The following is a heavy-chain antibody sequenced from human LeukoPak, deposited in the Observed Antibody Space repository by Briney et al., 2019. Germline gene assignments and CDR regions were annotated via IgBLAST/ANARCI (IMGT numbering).Heavy chain of an antibody. CDR2: ISGSGGST. Sequence: GGSLRLSCAASGFTFSSYAMSWVRQAPGKGLEWVSAISGSGGSTYYADSVKGRFTISRDNSKNTLYLQMNSLRAEDTAVYYCAKDMGYCGGDCPTYFDYWGQGTLVTVSS. V-gene: IGHV3-23*01. D-gene: IGHD2-21*01. CDR1: GFTFSSYA. CDR3: AKDMGYCGGDCPTYFDY. J-gene: IGHJ4*02.